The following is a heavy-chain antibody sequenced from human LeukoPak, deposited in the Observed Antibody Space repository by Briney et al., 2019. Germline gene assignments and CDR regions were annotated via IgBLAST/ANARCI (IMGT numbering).Heavy chain of an antibody. CDR3: AAWPQLLYGLGDHAFDI. D-gene: IGHD2-2*02. CDR1: GFTFTSSA. CDR2: IVVGSGNT. J-gene: IGHJ3*02. V-gene: IGHV1-58*02. Sequence: SVKVSCKASGFTFTSSAMQWVRHARGPRLEWIGWIVVGSGNTNYAQKFQERVTITRDMSTSTAYMELSSLRSEDTAVYYCAAWPQLLYGLGDHAFDIWGEGTMVTVSS.